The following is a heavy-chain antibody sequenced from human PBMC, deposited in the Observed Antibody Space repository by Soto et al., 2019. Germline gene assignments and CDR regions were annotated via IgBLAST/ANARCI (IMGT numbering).Heavy chain of an antibody. CDR1: VGSFRRGFYY. V-gene: IGHV4-61*01. D-gene: IGHD3-10*01. CDR3: ASHYGSGTYYNFDY. CDR2: INHSGST. Sequence: SETLSLTCTVSVGSFRRGFYYWTWIRQPPGKGLEWIGYINHSGSTNYNPSLQSRVTISLDTSKNQFSLKLSSVTAADTAVYYCASHYGSGTYYNFDYWGQGTLVTVSS. J-gene: IGHJ4*01.